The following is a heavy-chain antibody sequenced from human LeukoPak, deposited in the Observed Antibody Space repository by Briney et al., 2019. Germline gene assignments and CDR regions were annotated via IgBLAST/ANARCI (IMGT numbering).Heavy chain of an antibody. V-gene: IGHV1-2*02. CDR1: GYTFTGYY. D-gene: IGHD3-10*01. Sequence: ASVKVSCKASGYTFTGYYMYWVRQAPGQGLEWMGWINPNSGGTNYAQKFQGRVTMTRDTSISTAYMELSRLRSDDTAVYYCARVMVRGVAAPILDYWGQGTPVTVSS. CDR3: ARVMVRGVAAPILDY. CDR2: INPNSGGT. J-gene: IGHJ4*02.